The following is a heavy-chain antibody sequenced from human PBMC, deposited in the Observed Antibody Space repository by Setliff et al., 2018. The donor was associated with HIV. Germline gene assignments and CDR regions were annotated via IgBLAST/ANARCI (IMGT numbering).Heavy chain of an antibody. J-gene: IGHJ6*03. V-gene: IGHV4-59*12. Sequence: PSETLSLTCTVSGGSISSYYWSWIRQPPGKGLEWIGYINYSGSTNYNPSLQSRVTISVDTSKNQFSLKLSSVTAADTAVYYCARGTAYYNFWSGYSQDYYYYMDVWGKGTTVTVSS. D-gene: IGHD3-3*01. CDR1: GGSISSYY. CDR3: ARGTAYYNFWSGYSQDYYYYMDV. CDR2: INYSGST.